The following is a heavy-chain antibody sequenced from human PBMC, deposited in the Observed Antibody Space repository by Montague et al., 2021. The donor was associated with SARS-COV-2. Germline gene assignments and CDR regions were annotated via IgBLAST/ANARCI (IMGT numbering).Heavy chain of an antibody. CDR2: IYYSGST. D-gene: IGHD2-15*01. CDR3: ARLAAGDCSGGSCYSSCFDP. CDR1: GGSISSYY. Sequence: SETLSLTCTVSGGSISSYYWSWIRQPPGKGLEWIGYIYYSGSTNYNPSLKSRVTISVDTSKNQFSLKLSSVTAADTAVYYCARLAAGDCSGGSCYSSCFDPWGQGTLVTVSS. J-gene: IGHJ5*02. V-gene: IGHV4-59*08.